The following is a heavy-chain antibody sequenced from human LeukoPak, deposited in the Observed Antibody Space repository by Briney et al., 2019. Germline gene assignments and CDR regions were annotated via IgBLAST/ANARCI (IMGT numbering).Heavy chain of an antibody. CDR2: INHSGST. Sequence: SETLSLTCTVSGYSISSGYYWSWIRQPPGKGLEWIGEINHSGSTNYNPSLKSRVTISVDTSKNQFSLKLSSVTAADTAVYYCARLNRWLRFNYMDVWGKGTTVTISS. CDR3: ARLNRWLRFNYMDV. V-gene: IGHV4-38-2*02. CDR1: GYSISSGYY. J-gene: IGHJ6*03. D-gene: IGHD5-12*01.